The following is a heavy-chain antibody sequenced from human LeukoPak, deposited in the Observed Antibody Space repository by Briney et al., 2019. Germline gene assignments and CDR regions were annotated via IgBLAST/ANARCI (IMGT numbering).Heavy chain of an antibody. Sequence: ASVKVSCKASGYTFTSYGISWVRQAPGQGLEWMGWISAYNGNTNYAQKLQGRVTMTTDTSTSTAYMELRSLRSDDTAVYYCARENIVVVPAASLQSSLTMSLESWFDPWGQGTLVTVSS. CDR1: GYTFTSYG. D-gene: IGHD2-2*01. J-gene: IGHJ5*02. CDR2: ISAYNGNT. V-gene: IGHV1-18*01. CDR3: ARENIVVVPAASLQSSLTMSLESWFDP.